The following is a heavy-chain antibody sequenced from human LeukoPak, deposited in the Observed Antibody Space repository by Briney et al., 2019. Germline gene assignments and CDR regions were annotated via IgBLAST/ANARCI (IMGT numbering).Heavy chain of an antibody. V-gene: IGHV3-7*01. CDR3: ARVPNCSGGSCLNNWFDP. J-gene: IGHJ5*02. D-gene: IGHD2-15*01. CDR2: IKQDGSEK. CDR1: GFTFSSYW. Sequence: GGSLRLSCAASGFTFSSYWVSWVRQAPGKGLEWVANIKQDGSEKYYVDSVKGRFTISRDNAKNSLYLQMNSLRAEDTAVYYCARVPNCSGGSCLNNWFDPWGQGTLVTVSS.